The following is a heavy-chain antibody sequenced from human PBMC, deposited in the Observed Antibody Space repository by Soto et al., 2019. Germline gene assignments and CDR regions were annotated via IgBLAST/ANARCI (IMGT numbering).Heavy chain of an antibody. CDR1: GFTFSSYA. V-gene: IGHV3-23*01. CDR2: ISGSGGST. J-gene: IGHJ4*02. CDR3: ANPCLGFGELDSMVRGVMDY. Sequence: GGSLRLSCAASGFTFSSYAMSWVRQAPGKGLEWVSAISGSGGSTYYADSVKGRFTISRDNSKNTLYLQMNSLRAEDTAVYYCANPCLGFGELDSMVRGVMDYWGQGTLVTVSS. D-gene: IGHD3-10*01.